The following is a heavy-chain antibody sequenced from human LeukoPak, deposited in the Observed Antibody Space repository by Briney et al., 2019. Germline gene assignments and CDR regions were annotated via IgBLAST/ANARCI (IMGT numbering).Heavy chain of an antibody. D-gene: IGHD3-10*01. V-gene: IGHV5-51*01. CDR1: GYSFTSYW. Sequence: GESLKISCKGSGYSFTSYWIGWVRQMPGKGLEWKGIIYPGDSDTRYSPSFQGQVTISADKSISTAYLQGSSRKASDTAMYYCARGGSGSYSGFDYWGQGTLVTVSS. CDR2: IYPGDSDT. CDR3: ARGGSGSYSGFDY. J-gene: IGHJ4*02.